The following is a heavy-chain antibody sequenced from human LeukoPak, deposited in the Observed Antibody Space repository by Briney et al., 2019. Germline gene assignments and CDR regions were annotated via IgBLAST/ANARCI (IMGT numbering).Heavy chain of an antibody. Sequence: ASVKVSCKASGYTFTGYYMHWVRQAPGQGLEWMGIINPSGGSTSYAQKFQGRVTMTRDTSTSTVYMELSSLRSEDTAVYYCARDSRFGYYYDSSGYYSNPTYYYYYYMDVWGKGTTVTISS. J-gene: IGHJ6*03. D-gene: IGHD3-22*01. CDR2: INPSGGST. V-gene: IGHV1-46*01. CDR3: ARDSRFGYYYDSSGYYSNPTYYYYYYMDV. CDR1: GYTFTGYY.